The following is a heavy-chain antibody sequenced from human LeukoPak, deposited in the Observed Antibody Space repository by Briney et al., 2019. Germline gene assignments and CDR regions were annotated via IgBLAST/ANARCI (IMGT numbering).Heavy chain of an antibody. CDR2: IIPIFGTA. J-gene: IGHJ6*03. V-gene: IGHV1-69*06. CDR3: ARDLGDSSSWYTYYYYMDV. D-gene: IGHD6-13*01. Sequence: ASVKVSCKASGYTFTSYYMHWVRQAPGQGLEWMGGIIPIFGTANYAQKFQGRVTITADKSTSTAYMELSSLRSEDTAVYYCARDLGDSSSWYTYYYYMDVWGKGTTVTVSS. CDR1: GYTFTSYY.